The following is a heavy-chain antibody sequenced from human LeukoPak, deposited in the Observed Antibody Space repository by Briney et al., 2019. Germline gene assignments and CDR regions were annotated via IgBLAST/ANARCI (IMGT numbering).Heavy chain of an antibody. Sequence: PGGSLRLSCAASGFTFSSYAMSWVRQAPGKGLEWVSAISGSGGSTYYADSVKGRFTISRDNSKNTLYLQMNSLRAEDTAVYYCAKGPGLLWFGGSYPFDYWGQGTLVTVSS. CDR3: AKGPGLLWFGGSYPFDY. CDR1: GFTFSSYA. D-gene: IGHD3-10*01. V-gene: IGHV3-23*01. CDR2: ISGSGGST. J-gene: IGHJ4*02.